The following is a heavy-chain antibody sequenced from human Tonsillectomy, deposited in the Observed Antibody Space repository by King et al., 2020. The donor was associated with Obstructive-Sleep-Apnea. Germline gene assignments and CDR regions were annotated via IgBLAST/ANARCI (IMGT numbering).Heavy chain of an antibody. CDR1: GGSISSRSYY. CDR2: IYYSGST. CDR3: ARGRGSGYPYFFDY. D-gene: IGHD3-22*01. Sequence: MQLQESGPGLVKPSETLSLTCTVSGGSISSRSYYWGWIRQPPGKGLECIGGIYYSGSTYSNPSLQSRVTISVGTSKNQFSLKLSSVTAAATAVYYCARGRGSGYPYFFDYWGQGTLVTVSS. J-gene: IGHJ4*02. V-gene: IGHV4-39*01.